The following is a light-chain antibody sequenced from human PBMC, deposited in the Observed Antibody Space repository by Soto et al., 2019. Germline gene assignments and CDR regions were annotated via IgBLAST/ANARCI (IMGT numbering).Light chain of an antibody. Sequence: DIQMTQSPSSLSTSVGDRVTITCRASQSVNTYLNWYQQKPGKAPRLLIYAASSLQSGVPSRFGGSGSGTDFTLTISSLQPEDFATYYCQQTYSAPYTFGQGTKLEI. V-gene: IGKV1-39*01. CDR1: QSVNTY. CDR2: AAS. CDR3: QQTYSAPYT. J-gene: IGKJ2*01.